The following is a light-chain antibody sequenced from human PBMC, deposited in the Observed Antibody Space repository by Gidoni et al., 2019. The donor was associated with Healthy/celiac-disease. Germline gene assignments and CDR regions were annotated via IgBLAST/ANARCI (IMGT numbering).Light chain of an antibody. J-gene: IGLJ2*01. CDR1: SSDVGGYNY. Sequence: SALTQPASVYGSPGQSITISCTGTSSDVGGYNYVSWYQQHPGKAPKLMIYEVSNRPSGISNRFSGSKSGNTASLTNSGLQAEDEADYYCSSYTSSSTYVVFGGGTKLTVL. CDR3: SSYTSSSTYVV. V-gene: IGLV2-14*01. CDR2: EVS.